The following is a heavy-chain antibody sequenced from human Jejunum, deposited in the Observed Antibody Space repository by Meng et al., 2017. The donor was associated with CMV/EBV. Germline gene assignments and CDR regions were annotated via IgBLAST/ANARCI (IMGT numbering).Heavy chain of an antibody. Sequence: QVQLQASGPGRVKPSQTLSLPCSFSGGSIGSGDYYWCWIRQPPGKGLEWIGYIHDTGSNYYNPSLKSRVDISLGTSRNHFSLTLSSVTAEDTAVYFCARGSIFVSFDSWGQGTLVTVSS. V-gene: IGHV4-30-4*08. CDR1: GGSIGSGDYY. CDR2: IHDTGSN. J-gene: IGHJ4*02. D-gene: IGHD3-3*01. CDR3: ARGSIFVSFDS.